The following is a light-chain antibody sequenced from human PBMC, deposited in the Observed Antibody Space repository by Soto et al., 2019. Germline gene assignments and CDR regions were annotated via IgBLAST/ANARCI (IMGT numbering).Light chain of an antibody. Sequence: DILLTQSPATLSLSPGERATLSCRASQSVGNNLAWYQQKPGQAPGLLIYEASTRATGIPARFSGSGSGTDFTLTISSLQPDDFATYYCQQYNSYSPERTFGQGTKVDIK. CDR1: QSVGNN. CDR3: QQYNSYSPERT. CDR2: EAS. V-gene: IGKV3-11*01. J-gene: IGKJ1*01.